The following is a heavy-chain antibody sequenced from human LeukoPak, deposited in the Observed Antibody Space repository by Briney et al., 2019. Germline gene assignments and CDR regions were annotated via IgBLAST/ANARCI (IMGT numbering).Heavy chain of an antibody. V-gene: IGHV1-2*02. CDR1: GYTFTGYY. J-gene: IGHJ6*03. Sequence: ASVKVSCKASGYTFTGYYMHWVRQAPEQGLEWMGWIDPNSGGTNYAQKFQGRVTMTRDTSISTAYMELSRLRSDDTAVYYCARDRLPHVLRYFDGLFDMDVWGKGTTVTISS. CDR2: IDPNSGGT. CDR3: ARDRLPHVLRYFDGLFDMDV. D-gene: IGHD3-9*01.